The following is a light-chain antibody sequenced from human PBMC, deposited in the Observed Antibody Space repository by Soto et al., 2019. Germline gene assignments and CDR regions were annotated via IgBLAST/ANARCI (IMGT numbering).Light chain of an antibody. J-gene: IGKJ2*01. CDR1: QSVSSY. CDR2: DAS. V-gene: IGKV3-11*01. Sequence: EIVLTQSPATLSLSPGERATLSCRASQSVSSYLAWYQQKPGQTPRLLIYDASNRATGIPARFSGSGSGSAFTLTISSLEPEDSAAYYCQQRSNWPPYTFGQGTKLESK. CDR3: QQRSNWPPYT.